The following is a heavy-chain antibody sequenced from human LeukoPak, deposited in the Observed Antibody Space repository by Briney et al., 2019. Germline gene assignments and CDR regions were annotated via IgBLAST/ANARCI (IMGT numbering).Heavy chain of an antibody. D-gene: IGHD5-18*01. CDR3: ARDSRGYSYGSSNWFDP. V-gene: IGHV3-48*02. CDR2: ISSSSSTI. CDR1: GFTFSSYS. Sequence: PGGSLRLSCAASGFTFSSYSMNWVRQAPGKGLEWVSYISSSSSTIYYADSVKGRFTISRDNAKNSLYLHMNSLRDEDTAVYYCARDSRGYSYGSSNWFDPWGQGTLVTVSS. J-gene: IGHJ5*02.